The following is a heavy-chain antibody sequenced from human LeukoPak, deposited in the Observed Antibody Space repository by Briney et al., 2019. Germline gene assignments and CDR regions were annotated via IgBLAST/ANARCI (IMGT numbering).Heavy chain of an antibody. D-gene: IGHD6-19*01. V-gene: IGHV1-69*05. J-gene: IGHJ4*02. CDR3: AVDIAVAGHFDY. CDR2: IIPIFGTA. Sequence: SVKVSCKAFGGTFSSYAISWVRQAPGQGLEWMGGIIPIFGTANYAQKFQGRVTITTDESTSTAYMELSSLRSEDTAVYYCAVDIAVAGHFDYWGQGTLVTVSS. CDR1: GGTFSSYA.